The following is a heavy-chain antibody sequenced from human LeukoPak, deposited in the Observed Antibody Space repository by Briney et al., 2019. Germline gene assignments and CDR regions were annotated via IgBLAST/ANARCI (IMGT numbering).Heavy chain of an antibody. Sequence: GGSLRLSCAASGFTFSSYWMSWVRQAPGKGLEGVAIRKEDGSEKYNVDSVKGRYTISRDNAKNSLFLQMNSLRAEDTAVYYCASGSGWVFDYWGQGTLVTVSS. J-gene: IGHJ4*02. CDR3: ASGSGWVFDY. CDR2: RKEDGSEK. CDR1: GFTFSSYW. V-gene: IGHV3-7*01. D-gene: IGHD6-19*01.